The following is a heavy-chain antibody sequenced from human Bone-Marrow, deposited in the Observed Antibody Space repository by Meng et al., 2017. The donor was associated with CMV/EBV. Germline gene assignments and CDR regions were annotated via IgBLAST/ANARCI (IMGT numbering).Heavy chain of an antibody. V-gene: IGHV5-51*01. Sequence: GESLKISCKGSGYSFTSYWIGWVRQMPGKGLEWMGIIYPGDSDTRYSPSFQGQVTISADKSISTAYLQWSSLKASDTAMYYCARLLTGPNTDDYGMEVWGQGTTVTVSS. CDR2: IYPGDSDT. CDR1: GYSFTSYW. D-gene: IGHD2-2*02. CDR3: ARLLTGPNTDDYGMEV. J-gene: IGHJ6*02.